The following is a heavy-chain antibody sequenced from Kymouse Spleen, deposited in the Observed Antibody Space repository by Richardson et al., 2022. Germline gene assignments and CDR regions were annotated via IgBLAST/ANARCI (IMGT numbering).Heavy chain of an antibody. CDR3: ARSITMVRGVGYYYGMDV. Sequence: QVQLVESGGGVVQPGRSLRLSCAASGFTFSSYGMHWVRQAPGKGLEWVAVIWYDGSNKYYADSVKGRFTISRDNSKNTLYLQMNSLRAEDTAVYYCARSITMVRGVGYYYGMDVWGQGTTVTVSS. V-gene: IGHV3-33*01. D-gene: IGHD3-10*01. CDR1: GFTFSSYG. J-gene: IGHJ6*02. CDR2: IWYDGSNK.